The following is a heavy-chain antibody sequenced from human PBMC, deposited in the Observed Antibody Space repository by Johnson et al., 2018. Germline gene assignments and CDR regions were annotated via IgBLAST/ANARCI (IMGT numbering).Heavy chain of an antibody. CDR1: GFTFSSNG. V-gene: IGHV3-30*18. CDR2: ISYDGSNE. CDR3: AKGIGERRRSQYYYYYMDV. Sequence: QVQLVQSGGGVVQXGRSXRLXCAASGFTFSSNGMHWARQAPGKGLDWVAVISYDGSNEYYADSVKGRFTISRDNSKNTLFLQMNSLRGEDTAVYYCAKGIGERRRSQYYYYYMDVWGKGTTVTVSS. J-gene: IGHJ6*03. D-gene: IGHD1-1*01.